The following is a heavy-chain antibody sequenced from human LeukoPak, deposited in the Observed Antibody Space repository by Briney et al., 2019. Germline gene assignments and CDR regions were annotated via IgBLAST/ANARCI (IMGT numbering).Heavy chain of an antibody. CDR1: GGSFSGYY. V-gene: IGHV4-34*01. J-gene: IGHJ4*02. Sequence: SETLSLTCAVYGGSFSGYYWSWIRQPPGKGLEWIGEINHSGSTNYNPSLKSRVTISVDTSKNQFSLKLSSVTAADTAVYYCAGRGFYVWGSWAFDYWGQGTLVTVSS. CDR2: INHSGST. D-gene: IGHD3-16*01. CDR3: AGRGFYVWGSWAFDY.